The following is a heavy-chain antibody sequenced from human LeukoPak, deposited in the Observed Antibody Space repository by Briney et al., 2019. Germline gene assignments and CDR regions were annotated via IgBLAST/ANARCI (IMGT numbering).Heavy chain of an antibody. Sequence: GGSLRLSCAASGFTFSSYGMHWARQAPGKGLEWVAVIWYDGSNKYYADSVKGRFTISRDNSKNTLYLQMNSLRAEDTAVYYCARDRGLAGYSSSWYLYYFDYWGQGTLVTVSS. D-gene: IGHD6-13*01. CDR3: ARDRGLAGYSSSWYLYYFDY. CDR1: GFTFSSYG. J-gene: IGHJ4*02. V-gene: IGHV3-33*01. CDR2: IWYDGSNK.